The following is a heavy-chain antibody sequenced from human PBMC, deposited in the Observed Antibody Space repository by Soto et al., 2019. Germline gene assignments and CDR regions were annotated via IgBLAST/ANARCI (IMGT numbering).Heavy chain of an antibody. CDR3: GRSRSASSHIAFDF. J-gene: IGHJ4*02. CDR2: SRDRANGYTT. V-gene: IGHV3-72*01. Sequence: EVQLVESGGDLVQPGGSLRLSREASGFTLSDHYMDWVRQAPGKGLEWVGRSRDRANGYTTEYAASVKGRFTISRDDSKNSLYLQMNSLKTEDTAVYYCGRSRSASSHIAFDFWGQGTLLTVSS. D-gene: IGHD2-21*01. CDR1: GFTLSDHY.